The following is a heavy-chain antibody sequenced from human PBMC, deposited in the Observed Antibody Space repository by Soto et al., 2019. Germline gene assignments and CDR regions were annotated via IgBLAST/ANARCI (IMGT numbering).Heavy chain of an antibody. CDR2: MNPNSGDT. J-gene: IGHJ4*02. Sequence: QVQLVQSGAEVKKPGASVKVSCKASGYTFSDHDINWVRQASGQGPEWLGWMNPNSGDTGYAQNFQGRVTMTRDTSKRTAYMELSSLRSEDTAVYYCARVGGNCHDDDFDYWGQGTLVTVSS. CDR3: ARVGGNCHDDDFDY. D-gene: IGHD1-1*01. CDR1: GYTFSDHD. V-gene: IGHV1-8*01.